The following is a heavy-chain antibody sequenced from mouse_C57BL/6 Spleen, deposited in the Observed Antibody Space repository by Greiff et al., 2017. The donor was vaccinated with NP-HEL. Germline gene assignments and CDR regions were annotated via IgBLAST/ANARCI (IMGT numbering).Heavy chain of an antibody. J-gene: IGHJ2*01. CDR1: GFNIKDDY. CDR2: IDPENGDT. D-gene: IGHD1-1*01. CDR3: TQYYYGSSYYFDY. V-gene: IGHV14-4*01. Sequence: VQLQQSGAELVRPGASVKLSCTASGFNIKDDYMHWVKQRPEQGLEWIGWIDPENGDTEYASKFQGKATITADTSSNTAYLQLSSLTSEDTAVYYCTQYYYGSSYYFDYWGQGTTLTVSS.